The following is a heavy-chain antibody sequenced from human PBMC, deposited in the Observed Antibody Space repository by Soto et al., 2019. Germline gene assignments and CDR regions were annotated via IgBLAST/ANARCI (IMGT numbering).Heavy chain of an antibody. CDR1: GLTFSNYG. D-gene: IGHD1-1*01. CDR3: AKEGPITNWYFDY. Sequence: QVQLMESGGGVVQPGRSLRLSCAASGLTFSNYGMHWVRQAPGKGLEWVIVISYDGNVAYYADSVKGRFTISRDNSKNTLYLQMNSLRTEDTAMYYCAKEGPITNWYFDYWGQGTLVTVSS. V-gene: IGHV3-30*18. CDR2: ISYDGNVA. J-gene: IGHJ4*02.